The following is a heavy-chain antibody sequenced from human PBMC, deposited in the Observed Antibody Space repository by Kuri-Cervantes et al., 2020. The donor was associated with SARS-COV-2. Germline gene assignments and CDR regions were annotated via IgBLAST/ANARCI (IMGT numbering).Heavy chain of an antibody. J-gene: IGHJ1*01. D-gene: IGHD4-17*01. CDR1: GYSISSGYY. V-gene: IGHV4-38-2*01. CDR3: ARGDYGDYDRYFQH. CDR2: IYHSGST. Sequence: SETLSLTCAVSGYSISSGYYWGWIRQPPGKGLEWIGSIYHSGSTYYNPSLKSRVTISVDTSKNQFSLKLSSVTAADTAVYYCARGDYGDYDRYFQHWGQGTLVTVSS.